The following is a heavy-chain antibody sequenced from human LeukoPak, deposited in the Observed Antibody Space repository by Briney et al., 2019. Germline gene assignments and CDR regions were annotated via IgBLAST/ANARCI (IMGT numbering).Heavy chain of an antibody. CDR3: ATEIRGVIIPKFDY. D-gene: IGHD3-10*01. J-gene: IGHJ4*02. Sequence: EASVKVSCKASGYTFTSYGISWVRQAPGQGLEWMGWISAYNGNTNYAQKLQGRVTMTTDTSTSTAYMELSSLRSEDTAVYYCATEIRGVIIPKFDYWGQGTLVTVSS. V-gene: IGHV1-18*01. CDR1: GYTFTSYG. CDR2: ISAYNGNT.